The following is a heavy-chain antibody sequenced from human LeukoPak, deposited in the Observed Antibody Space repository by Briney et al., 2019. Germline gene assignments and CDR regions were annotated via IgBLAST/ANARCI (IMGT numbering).Heavy chain of an antibody. CDR2: IYYSGST. V-gene: IGHV4-59*01. J-gene: IGHJ1*01. CDR1: GGSFSRYY. CDR3: ACTGATGIIYAKYFQH. D-gene: IGHD1-26*01. Sequence: SETLSLTCTVSGGSFSRYYWSWIRQPPGKGLEYIGYIYYSGSTNYNPSLKSRVTISVDTSKNQFSLKLSSVTAADTAVYYCACTGATGIIYAKYFQHWGQGTLVTVSS.